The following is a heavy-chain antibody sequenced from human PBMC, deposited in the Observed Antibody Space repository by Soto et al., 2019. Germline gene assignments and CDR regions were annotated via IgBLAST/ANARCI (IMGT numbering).Heavy chain of an antibody. CDR3: ANQMDIQGFDY. Sequence: GGSLRLSCAASGFTFSTYAMSWVRQAPGKGLEWVSGISDSGDRIYYADSVKGRFTISRDNSKNTLYLQMNSLRAEDTAVYYCANQMDIQGFDYWGQGALVTVSS. CDR2: ISDSGDRI. D-gene: IGHD5-12*01. CDR1: GFTFSTYA. V-gene: IGHV3-23*01. J-gene: IGHJ4*02.